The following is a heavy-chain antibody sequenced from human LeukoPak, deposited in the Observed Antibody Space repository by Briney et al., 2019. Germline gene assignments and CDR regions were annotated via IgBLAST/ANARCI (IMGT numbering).Heavy chain of an antibody. CDR3: ARGPPTIAVAGTGSDY. CDR1: GYTFTGYY. CDR2: INPNSGGT. J-gene: IGHJ4*02. D-gene: IGHD6-19*01. V-gene: IGHV1-2*02. Sequence: ASVKVSCKASGYTFTGYYMHWVRQAPGQGLEWMGWINPNSGGTNYAQKFQGRVTMTRDTSISTAYMDLSRLRSDDTAVYYCARGPPTIAVAGTGSDYWGQGTLVTVSS.